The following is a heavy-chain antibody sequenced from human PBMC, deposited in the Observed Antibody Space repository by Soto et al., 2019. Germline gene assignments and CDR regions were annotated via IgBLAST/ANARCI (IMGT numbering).Heavy chain of an antibody. D-gene: IGHD4-17*01. J-gene: IGHJ3*02. Sequence: SETLSLTCTVSGGSISSGDFCWSWIRQPPGKGLEWIGYIYYSGSTYYNPSLKSRVTISVDTSKNQFSLKLSSVTAADTAVYYCARRYGSAFDIWGQGTMVTVSS. CDR3: ARRYGSAFDI. CDR2: IYYSGST. V-gene: IGHV4-30-4*02. CDR1: GGSISSGDFC.